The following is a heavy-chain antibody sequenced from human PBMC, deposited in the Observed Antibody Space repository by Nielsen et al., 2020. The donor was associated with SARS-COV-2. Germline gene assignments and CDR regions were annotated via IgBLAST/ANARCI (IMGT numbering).Heavy chain of an antibody. J-gene: IGHJ4*02. D-gene: IGHD1-14*01. Sequence: GESLKISCAASGFTFSSYGMHWVRQAPGKGLEWVAVIWYDGSNKYYADSVKGRFTISRDNSKNTLYLQMNSLRAEDTAVYYCASLTSRDFDYWGQGTLVTVSS. CDR3: ASLTSRDFDY. V-gene: IGHV3-33*01. CDR2: IWYDGSNK. CDR1: GFTFSSYG.